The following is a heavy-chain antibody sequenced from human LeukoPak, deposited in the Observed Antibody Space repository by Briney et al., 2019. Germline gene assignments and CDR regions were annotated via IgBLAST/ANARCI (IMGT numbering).Heavy chain of an antibody. CDR3: AKDHRYYYDSSGYYYDNWFDP. Sequence: GGSLRLSCAAPGFSFTNYWMSWVRQAPGKGLEWVANVKEDGTTKQYVDSVKGRFTISRDNSKNTLYLQMNSLRAEDTAVYYCAKDHRYYYDSSGYYYDNWFDPWGQGTLVTVSS. CDR2: VKEDGTTK. D-gene: IGHD3-22*01. J-gene: IGHJ5*02. V-gene: IGHV3-7*03. CDR1: GFSFTNYW.